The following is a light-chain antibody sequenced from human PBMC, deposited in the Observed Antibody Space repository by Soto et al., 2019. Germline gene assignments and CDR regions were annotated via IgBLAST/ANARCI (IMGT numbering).Light chain of an antibody. Sequence: EIVLTQSQGTLSSSPGERVTLSCLASQYINTCLAWYQQRPGQAPKLLIYQTSLRAAGIPARFSASGSGTDFTLTISDVQPEDFALYYCHQRQSWPRTFGQGTKVDI. CDR2: QTS. V-gene: IGKV3-11*01. CDR1: QYINTC. J-gene: IGKJ1*01. CDR3: HQRQSWPRT.